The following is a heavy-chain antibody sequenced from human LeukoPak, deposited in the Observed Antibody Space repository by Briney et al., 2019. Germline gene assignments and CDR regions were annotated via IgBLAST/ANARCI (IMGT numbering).Heavy chain of an antibody. CDR1: GFTVSSNY. V-gene: IGHV3-66*01. CDR2: IYSGGST. D-gene: IGHD3-22*01. J-gene: IGHJ4*02. Sequence: GGSLRLSCAASGFTVSSNYMSWVRQAPGKGLEWVPVIYSGGSTYYADSVKGRFTISRDNSKNTLYLQVNSLRAEDTAVYYCANENYYDSSGFPDHWGQGTLVTVSS. CDR3: ANENYYDSSGFPDH.